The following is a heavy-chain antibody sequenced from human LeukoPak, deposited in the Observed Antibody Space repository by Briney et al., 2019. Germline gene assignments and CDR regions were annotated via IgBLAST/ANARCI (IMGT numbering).Heavy chain of an antibody. Sequence: GGSLTLSCAASGFSFSIYFMNWVRQAPGKGLEWVSSISRTSEYIHYPDSGRGRFAIARDNAKNSVYLQMNSLRAEDTALYFCAGGGDFDYWGQGILVTVSA. CDR2: ISRTSEYI. V-gene: IGHV3-21*01. CDR3: AGGGDFDY. CDR1: GFSFSIYF. J-gene: IGHJ4*02. D-gene: IGHD3-16*01.